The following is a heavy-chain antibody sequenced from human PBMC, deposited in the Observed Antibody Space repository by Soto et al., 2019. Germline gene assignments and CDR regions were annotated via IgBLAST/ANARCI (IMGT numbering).Heavy chain of an antibody. D-gene: IGHD6-13*01. Sequence: QVTLKESGPVLVQPTETLTLTCTVSGFSLSNARMGVSWIRQPPGKALEWLAHIFSNDEKSYSTSLKSRLTISKDTSKSQVVLTMTNMDPVDTATYYCARIPYSSNPVRFDPWGQGTLVTVSS. J-gene: IGHJ5*02. CDR2: IFSNDEK. V-gene: IGHV2-26*01. CDR1: GFSLSNARMG. CDR3: ARIPYSSNPVRFDP.